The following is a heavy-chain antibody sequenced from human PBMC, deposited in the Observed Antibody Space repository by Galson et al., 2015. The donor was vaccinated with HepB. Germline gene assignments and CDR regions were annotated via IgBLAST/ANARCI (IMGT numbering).Heavy chain of an antibody. J-gene: IGHJ3*02. CDR2: IKQDGSEK. Sequence: SLRLSCAASGFTFSSYWMSWVRQAPGKGLEWVANIKQDGSEKYYVDSVKGRFTISRDNAKNSLYLQMNSLRAEDTAVYYCARWSPRDHYGGNQCAFDIWGQGTMVTVSS. CDR3: ARWSPRDHYGGNQCAFDI. D-gene: IGHD4-23*01. CDR1: GFTFSSYW. V-gene: IGHV3-7*01.